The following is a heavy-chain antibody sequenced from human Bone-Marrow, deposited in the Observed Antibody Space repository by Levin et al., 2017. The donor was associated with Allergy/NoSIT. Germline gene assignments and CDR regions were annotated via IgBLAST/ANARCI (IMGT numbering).Heavy chain of an antibody. CDR2: IYYSGST. Sequence: GSLRLSCTVSGGSVSSGSYYWSWIRQPPGKGLEWIGYIYYSGSTNYNPSLKSRVTISVDTSKNQFSLKLSSVTAADTAVYYCAKDRRTAAGSHYSYYYYYGLDVWGQGTTVTVSS. J-gene: IGHJ6*02. V-gene: IGHV4-61*01. CDR3: AKDRRTAAGSHYSYYYYYGLDV. CDR1: GGSVSSGSYY. D-gene: IGHD6-13*01.